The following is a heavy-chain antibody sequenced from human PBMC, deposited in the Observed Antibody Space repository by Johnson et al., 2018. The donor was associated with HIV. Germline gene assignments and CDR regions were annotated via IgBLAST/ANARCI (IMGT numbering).Heavy chain of an antibody. CDR3: ASGAYSSSLTFDI. J-gene: IGHJ3*02. D-gene: IGHD6-6*01. CDR1: GLTFHDPA. V-gene: IGHV3-66*01. CDR2: FYSGGST. Sequence: VQLVESGGGLVQPGRALRLSCAASGLTFHDPAMHWVRQAPGKGLAWVSGFYSGGSTYYADSVKGRFIISRDNSKNTLYLQMNSLRVEDTAVYYCASGAYSSSLTFDIWGQGTMVTVSS.